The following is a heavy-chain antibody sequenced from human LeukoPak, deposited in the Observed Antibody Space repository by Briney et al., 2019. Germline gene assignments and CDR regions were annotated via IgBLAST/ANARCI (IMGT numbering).Heavy chain of an antibody. Sequence: GGSLRLSCAASGFTFSRYGTHWVRQAPGKGLEWVAVISFDGSYKYYTDSVKGRFTISRDNSKNTMYLQMNSLKGEDTAVYYCARRSNPPGRIDHWGQGTLVTVSS. D-gene: IGHD1-14*01. V-gene: IGHV3-30*03. CDR2: ISFDGSYK. J-gene: IGHJ4*02. CDR3: ARRSNPPGRIDH. CDR1: GFTFSRYG.